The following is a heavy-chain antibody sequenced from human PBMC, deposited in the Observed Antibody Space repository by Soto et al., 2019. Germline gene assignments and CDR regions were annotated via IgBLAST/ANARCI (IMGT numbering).Heavy chain of an antibody. V-gene: IGHV1-3*01. CDR2: INAGNADT. D-gene: IGHD2-15*01. J-gene: IGHJ4*02. CDR1: GGTFSSYA. CDR3: VRLGGASPSDY. Sequence: ASVKVSCKASGGTFSSYAISWVRQAPGQGLEWMGWINAGNADTKYSQNFQGRLTITRDTSASTAYMEVSSLRSEDTAVYYCVRLGGASPSDYWGQGTLVTVSS.